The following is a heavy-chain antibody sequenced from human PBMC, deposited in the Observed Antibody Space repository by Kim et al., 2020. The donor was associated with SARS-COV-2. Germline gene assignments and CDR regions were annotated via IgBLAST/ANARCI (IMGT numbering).Heavy chain of an antibody. V-gene: IGHV4-59*08. CDR3: ARIDSGGWAFDL. J-gene: IGHJ3*01. CDR2: IFGVGFT. D-gene: IGHD3-22*01. Sequence: SETLSLTCSVSGGSIISYYWNWIRQTPGKGREGLGFIFGVGFTNSNPSLKSRVTISIDMSKNQFSLNLSSVTAADTALYYCARIDSGGWAFDLWGQGTMVTVSS. CDR1: GGSIISYY.